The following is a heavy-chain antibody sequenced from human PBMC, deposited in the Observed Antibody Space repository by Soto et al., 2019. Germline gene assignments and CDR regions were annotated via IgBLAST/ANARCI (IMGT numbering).Heavy chain of an antibody. CDR1: GYTFTIYY. CDR3: ARSDQPQLVREGILDY. J-gene: IGHJ4*02. CDR2: INPSGGST. V-gene: IGHV1-46*01. D-gene: IGHD6-13*01. Sequence: GASVKVSCKGSGYTFTIYYMHWVPQAPGQGLEWMGIINPSGGSTSYAQKFQGRVTMTRDTSTSTVYMELSSLRSEDTAVYYCARSDQPQLVREGILDYWGQGTLVTVSS.